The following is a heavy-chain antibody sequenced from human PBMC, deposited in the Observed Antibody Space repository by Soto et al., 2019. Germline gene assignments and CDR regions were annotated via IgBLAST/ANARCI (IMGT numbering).Heavy chain of an antibody. Sequence: EVQLVESGGGLVKPGGSLRLSCAASGFTFSSYSMNWVRQAPGKGLEWVSSIRSSSSYIYYADSVKGRFTISRDNAKNSVYLQMNSLRAEDTAVYYCARGRRGGYDDRDYWGQGTLVTVSS. D-gene: IGHD5-12*01. CDR3: ARGRRGGYDDRDY. CDR2: IRSSSSYI. J-gene: IGHJ4*02. V-gene: IGHV3-21*01. CDR1: GFTFSSYS.